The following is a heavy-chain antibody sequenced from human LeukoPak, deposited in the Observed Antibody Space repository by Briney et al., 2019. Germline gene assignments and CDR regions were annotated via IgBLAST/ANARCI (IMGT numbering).Heavy chain of an antibody. J-gene: IGHJ4*02. Sequence: GRSLRLSCEASGFTQNAMGWVRQAPGKGLEWVASISRSGGNSHYADTVKGRFTISRDNSKNTMYLQMDSLRDADTAVYYCARGLLTQSTITMGYWGQGTLVTVSS. CDR3: ARGLLTQSTITMGY. D-gene: IGHD4-11*01. CDR2: ISRSGGNS. V-gene: IGHV3-23*01. CDR1: GFTQNA.